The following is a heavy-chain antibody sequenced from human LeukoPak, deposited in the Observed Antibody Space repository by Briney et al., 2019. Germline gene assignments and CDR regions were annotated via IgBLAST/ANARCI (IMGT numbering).Heavy chain of an antibody. Sequence: KPSETLSLTCAVYGGSLSHYYWSWIRQPPEKGLEWIGEINRSGSTNYNPSLKSRVSISVDTSKNQFSLKLSSVTAADTAVYYCARGGFYCGDDCYVDYWGQGTLVTVSS. CDR2: INRSGST. J-gene: IGHJ4*02. D-gene: IGHD2-21*02. CDR1: GGSLSHYY. CDR3: ARGGFYCGDDCYVDY. V-gene: IGHV4-34*01.